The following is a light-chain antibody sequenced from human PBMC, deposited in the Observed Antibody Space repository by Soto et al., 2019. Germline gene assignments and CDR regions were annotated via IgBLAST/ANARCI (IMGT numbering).Light chain of an antibody. CDR1: RSNIGSNS. V-gene: IGLV1-40*01. J-gene: IGLJ3*02. CDR2: GNT. CDR3: QSYDSFLSGWV. Sequence: QSVLTQSPSASGTPGQRVTMSCSGSRSNIGSNSVSWYQQLPGTVPKLLIYGNTNRPSGVPDRFSGSKSGTSASLAITGLQAEDEADYYCQSYDSFLSGWVFGGGTKLTVL.